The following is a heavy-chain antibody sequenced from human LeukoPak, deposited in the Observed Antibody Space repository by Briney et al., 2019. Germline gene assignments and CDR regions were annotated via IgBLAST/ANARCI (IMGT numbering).Heavy chain of an antibody. J-gene: IGHJ1*01. D-gene: IGHD3-10*01. CDR2: ISYDGSNK. Sequence: GRSLRLSCAASGFTFSSYTMHWVRQAPGKGLEWVAVISYDGSNKYYADSAKGRFTMSRDNSKNTLYLQMNSLRAEDTAVYYCARDQAPYGSGQTPWEYCQHWGRGTLVTVSS. V-gene: IGHV3-30-3*01. CDR3: ARDQAPYGSGQTPWEYCQH. CDR1: GFTFSSYT.